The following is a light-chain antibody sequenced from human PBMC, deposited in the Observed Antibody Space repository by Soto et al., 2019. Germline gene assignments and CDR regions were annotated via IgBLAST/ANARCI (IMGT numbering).Light chain of an antibody. CDR3: ISYTDRQSYL. V-gene: IGLV2-14*01. CDR2: EVS. J-gene: IGLJ1*01. CDR1: SSDVGGYNY. Sequence: QSALTQPASVSGSPAQSITISCTGTSSDVGGYNYVSWYQHHPGKAPKLIIYEVSYRPSGVSDRFSGSKSGITASLTISGLQTEDEADYYCISYTDRQSYLFGTGTKVTVL.